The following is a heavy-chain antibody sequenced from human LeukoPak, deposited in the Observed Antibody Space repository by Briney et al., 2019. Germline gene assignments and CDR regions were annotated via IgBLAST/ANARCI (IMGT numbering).Heavy chain of an antibody. D-gene: IGHD1-1*01. Sequence: GGSLRLSCAASGVTFSSYEMNWVRQAPGKGLEWVSYISSSGSTIYYTDSVKGRFTISRDNAKNSLYLQMNSLRASDTAVYYCARELNGAFDPWGQGTLVTVSS. V-gene: IGHV3-48*03. CDR2: ISSSGSTI. CDR1: GVTFSSYE. J-gene: IGHJ5*02. CDR3: ARELNGAFDP.